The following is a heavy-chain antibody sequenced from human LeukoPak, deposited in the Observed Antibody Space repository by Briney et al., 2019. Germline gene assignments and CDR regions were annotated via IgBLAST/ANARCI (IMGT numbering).Heavy chain of an antibody. CDR1: GGTFSSSA. J-gene: IGHJ6*02. CDR2: IIPVLNIT. Sequence: ASVKVSCETSGGTFSSSAITWVRQAPGQGLEWMGRIIPVLNITSYAQKFQGRVTITADTSTSTVYMELSSLRSEETAVYYCARDQGLTAPPPYGLDVWGQGTTVIVSS. CDR3: ARDQGLTAPPPYGLDV. D-gene: IGHD4/OR15-4a*01. V-gene: IGHV1-69*04.